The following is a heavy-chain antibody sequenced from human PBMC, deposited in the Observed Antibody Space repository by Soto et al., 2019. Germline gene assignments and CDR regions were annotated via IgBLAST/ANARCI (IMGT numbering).Heavy chain of an antibody. CDR2: TYYRSKWYN. D-gene: IGHD4-4*01. V-gene: IGHV6-1*01. J-gene: IGHJ4*02. CDR1: GDSVSSNSAA. CDR3: ARAVGPRGVTTHFDY. Sequence: PSQTLSLTCVISGDSVSSNSAAWNWIRQSPSRGLEWLGRTYYRSKWYNDYAVSVKSRITINPDTSKNQFSLKLSSVTAADTAVYYCARAVGPRGVTTHFDYWGQGTLVTVSS.